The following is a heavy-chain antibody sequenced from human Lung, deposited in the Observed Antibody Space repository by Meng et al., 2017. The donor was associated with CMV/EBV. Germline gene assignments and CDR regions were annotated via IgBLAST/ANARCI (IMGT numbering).Heavy chain of an antibody. Sequence: PASGFTFRSFGMHWVRQAPGKGLELVAFLRYDGSNKYYADSVKGRFTISRDNSKNTLYLQMISLRAEDTAVYYCAKDFCSSNSCYRSYYYYYGLDVWGQGTTVTVSS. CDR2: LRYDGSNK. D-gene: IGHD2-2*01. V-gene: IGHV3-30*02. CDR1: GFTFRSFG. CDR3: AKDFCSSNSCYRSYYYYYGLDV. J-gene: IGHJ6*02.